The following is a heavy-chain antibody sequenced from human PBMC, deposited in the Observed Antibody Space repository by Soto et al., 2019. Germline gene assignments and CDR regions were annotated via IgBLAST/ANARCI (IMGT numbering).Heavy chain of an antibody. Sequence: SETLSLTCTVSGGSISSYYWSWIRQPPGKGLEWIGYIYYSGSTNYNPSLKSRVTISVDTSKNQFSLKLSSVTAADTAVYYCARAPYCSGGSCYGGLDYWGQGTLVTVSS. CDR2: IYYSGST. V-gene: IGHV4-59*01. J-gene: IGHJ4*02. CDR1: GGSISSYY. D-gene: IGHD2-15*01. CDR3: ARAPYCSGGSCYGGLDY.